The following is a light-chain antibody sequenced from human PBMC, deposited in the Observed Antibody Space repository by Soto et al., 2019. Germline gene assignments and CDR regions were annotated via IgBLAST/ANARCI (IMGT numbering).Light chain of an antibody. CDR2: DTA. CDR1: GSNIGAGYD. V-gene: IGLV1-40*01. Sequence: QSVLTQPPSVSGAPGQSVTISCIGSGSNIGAGYDVHWYQQLPGVAPKLLIFDTANRPSGVPGRFSGSKSDASASLAITGLLPEDEADFFCQSFDTNLNAVVFGGGTKLTVL. CDR3: QSFDTNLNAVV. J-gene: IGLJ2*01.